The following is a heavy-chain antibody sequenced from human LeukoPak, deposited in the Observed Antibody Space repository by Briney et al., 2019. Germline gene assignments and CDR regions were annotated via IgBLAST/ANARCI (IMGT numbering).Heavy chain of an antibody. CDR2: ISSSSSYI. CDR1: GFTFSSYS. CDR3: AREHYDILTGVDYYFDY. V-gene: IGHV3-21*01. J-gene: IGHJ4*02. D-gene: IGHD3-9*01. Sequence: GGSLRLSCAASGFTFSSYSMNWVRQAPGKGLEWVSSISSSSSYIYYADSVKGRFTISRDNAKNSLYLQMNSLRAEDMAVYYCAREHYDILTGVDYYFDYWGQGTLVIVSS.